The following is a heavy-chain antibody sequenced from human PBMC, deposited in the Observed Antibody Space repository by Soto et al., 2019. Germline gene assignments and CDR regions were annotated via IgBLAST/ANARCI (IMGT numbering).Heavy chain of an antibody. D-gene: IGHD2-15*01. V-gene: IGHV1-69*01. J-gene: IGHJ4*02. CDR1: GGTFSGYA. CDR2: IIPIFGTA. CDR3: ARGGAGYCSGGSCYLGDY. Sequence: QMQLVQSGAEVKKPGSSVKVSCKASGGTFSGYAISWVRQAPGQGLEWMGGIIPIFGTANYAQKFQGRVTITADESTSTAYMELSSLRSEDTAVYYCARGGAGYCSGGSCYLGDYWGQGTLVTVSS.